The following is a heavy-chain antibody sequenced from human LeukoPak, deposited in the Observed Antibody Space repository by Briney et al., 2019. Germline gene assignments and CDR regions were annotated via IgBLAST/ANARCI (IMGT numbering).Heavy chain of an antibody. J-gene: IGHJ3*02. CDR3: ARVDSHRAARRAFDI. V-gene: IGHV5-51*01. Sequence: GESLKISCKGSGYSFTSYWIGWVRQMPGKGLEWMGIIYPGDSDTRYSPSFQGQVTISADKSISTAYMELSRLRSDDTAVYYCARVDSHRAARRAFDIWGQGTMVTVSS. CDR2: IYPGDSDT. CDR1: GYSFTSYW. D-gene: IGHD6-6*01.